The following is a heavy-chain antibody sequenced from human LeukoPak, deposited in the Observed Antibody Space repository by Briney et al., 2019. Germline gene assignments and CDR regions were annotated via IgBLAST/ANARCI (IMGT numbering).Heavy chain of an antibody. J-gene: IGHJ5*02. V-gene: IGHV3-23*01. CDR3: AKDLAEYSSSP. D-gene: IGHD6-6*01. CDR2: ISGSGGST. Sequence: GGSLRLSCAASGFTFSSYAMSWVRQAPGKGLEWVSAISGSGGSTYYADSVKGWFTISRDNSKNTLYLQMNSLRAEDTAVYYCAKDLAEYSSSPWGQGTLVTVSS. CDR1: GFTFSSYA.